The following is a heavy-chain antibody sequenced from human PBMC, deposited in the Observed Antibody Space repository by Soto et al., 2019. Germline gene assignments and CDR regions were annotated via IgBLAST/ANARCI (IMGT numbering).Heavy chain of an antibody. D-gene: IGHD2-15*01. CDR1: GFTFTSHW. V-gene: IGHV3-74*01. CDR2: IKSDGSGT. CDR3: AREGKRTGWPLDS. J-gene: IGHJ4*02. Sequence: GGSLRLSCAASGFTFTSHWMHWVRQAPGKGLVWVSRIKSDGSGTIYADSVKGRFTISRDNAKNALYLQMNSLRADDTAVYYCAREGKRTGWPLDSWGQGA.